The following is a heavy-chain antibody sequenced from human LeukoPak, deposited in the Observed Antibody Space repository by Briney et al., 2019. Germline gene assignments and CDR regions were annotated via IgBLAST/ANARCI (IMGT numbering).Heavy chain of an antibody. J-gene: IGHJ4*02. CDR3: AKIYGSGSYYLDYFDY. CDR1: GFTFSRDS. V-gene: IGHV3-21*04. Sequence: PGGSLRLSCAASGFTFSRDSMNWVRQAPGKGLEWVSSISSTGSYIYYTDSVKGRFTISRDNAKNSLYLQMNSLRAEDTAVYYCAKIYGSGSYYLDYFDYWGQGTLVTVSS. CDR2: ISSTGSYI. D-gene: IGHD3-10*01.